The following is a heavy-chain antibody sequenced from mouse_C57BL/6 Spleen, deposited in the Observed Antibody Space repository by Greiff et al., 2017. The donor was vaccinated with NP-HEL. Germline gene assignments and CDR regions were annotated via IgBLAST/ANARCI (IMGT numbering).Heavy chain of an antibody. D-gene: IGHD1-1*01. CDR2: ISYSGST. CDR1: GYSITSGYD. CDR3: ARGGHYYGSSYRYFDV. J-gene: IGHJ1*03. Sequence: EVKVVESGPGMVKPSQSLSLTCTVTGYSITSGYDWHWIRHFPGNKLEWMGYISYSGSTNYNPSLKSRISITHDTSKNHFFLKLNSVTTEDTATYYCARGGHYYGSSYRYFDVWGTGTTVTVSS. V-gene: IGHV3-1*01.